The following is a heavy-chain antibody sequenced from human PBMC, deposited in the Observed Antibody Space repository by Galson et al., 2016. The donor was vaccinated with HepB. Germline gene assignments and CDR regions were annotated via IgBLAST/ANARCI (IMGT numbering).Heavy chain of an antibody. V-gene: IGHV3-9*01. Sequence: SLRLSCAASGFTFSNYAMSWVRQAPVKGLEWVSGISWNSGTIVYADSVKGRFTISRDNAKNSLYLQMNSLRAEDTALYYCAKVGGVDYEAVMSYGMDVWGQGTTVTVSS. D-gene: IGHD3-16*01. CDR3: AKVGGVDYEAVMSYGMDV. CDR2: ISWNSGTI. CDR1: GFTFSNYA. J-gene: IGHJ6*02.